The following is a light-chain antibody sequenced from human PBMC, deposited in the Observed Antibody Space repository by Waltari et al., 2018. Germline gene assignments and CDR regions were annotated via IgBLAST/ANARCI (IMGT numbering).Light chain of an antibody. J-gene: IGKJ1*01. V-gene: IGKV3-11*01. CDR2: DAS. Sequence: ETVLTQSPGTLALSQGERATLSCRASQSIGSSLAWYQHIPGQAPGLLFYDASNRATGIPARFSGSGSGTDFTLTISSLEPEDFAVYYCQQRINWPRTFGQGTKVEIK. CDR3: QQRINWPRT. CDR1: QSIGSS.